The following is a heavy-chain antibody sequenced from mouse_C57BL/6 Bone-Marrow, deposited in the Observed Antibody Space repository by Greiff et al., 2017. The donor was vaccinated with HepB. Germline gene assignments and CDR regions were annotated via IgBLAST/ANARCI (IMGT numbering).Heavy chain of an antibody. Sequence: VHVKQSGPELVKPGASVKISCKASGYTFTDYYMNWVKQSHGKSLEWIGDINPNNGGTSYNQKFKGKATLTVDKSSSTAYMELRSLTSEDSAVYYCARSDYGSSYDYWGQGTTLTVSS. J-gene: IGHJ2*01. CDR1: GYTFTDYY. D-gene: IGHD1-1*01. V-gene: IGHV1-26*01. CDR3: ARSDYGSSYDY. CDR2: INPNNGGT.